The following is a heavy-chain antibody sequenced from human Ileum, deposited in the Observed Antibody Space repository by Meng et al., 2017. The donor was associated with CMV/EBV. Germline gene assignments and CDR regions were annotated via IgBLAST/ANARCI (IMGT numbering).Heavy chain of an antibody. CDR1: GFIFNSYA. CDR3: AKGGIFGAGIDS. CDR2: ISGSDGAT. D-gene: IGHD3-3*01. Sequence: GESLKISCAASGFIFNSYAMSCVRQAPEKGLEWVSSISGSDGATYYTDSVKGRFTISRDNSKNTLYLQMTGLKSDDTAVYFCAKGGIFGAGIDSWGKGALVTVSA. J-gene: IGHJ5*01. V-gene: IGHV3-23*01.